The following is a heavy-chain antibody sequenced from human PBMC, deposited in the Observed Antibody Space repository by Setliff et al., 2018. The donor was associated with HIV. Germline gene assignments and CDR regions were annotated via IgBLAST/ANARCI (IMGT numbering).Heavy chain of an antibody. CDR3: ARVRGSSGWYVFDY. J-gene: IGHJ4*02. D-gene: IGHD6-19*01. CDR2: IYHSGST. Sequence: SQTLSLTCAVSGYSISSGYYWGWIRQPPGKGLEWIGTIYHSGSTYYDPSLKSRLTISVDTSKNQFSLKLNSVTAADTAVYYCARVRGSSGWYVFDYWGQGTLVTVSS. CDR1: GYSISSGYY. V-gene: IGHV4-38-2*01.